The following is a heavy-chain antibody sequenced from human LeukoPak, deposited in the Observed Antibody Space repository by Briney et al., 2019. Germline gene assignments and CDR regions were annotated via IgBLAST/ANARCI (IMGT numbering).Heavy chain of an antibody. CDR1: GYTFTSYY. CDR2: INPSGGST. CDR3: ARRRKILSVDP. J-gene: IGHJ5*02. Sequence: GASVKVSCKASGYTFTSYYMHWVRQAPGQGLERMGIINPSGGSTSYAQKFQGRVTMTRDTSISTAYMELSSLRSEDTAVYYCARRRKILSVDPWGQGTLVTVSS. V-gene: IGHV1-46*01.